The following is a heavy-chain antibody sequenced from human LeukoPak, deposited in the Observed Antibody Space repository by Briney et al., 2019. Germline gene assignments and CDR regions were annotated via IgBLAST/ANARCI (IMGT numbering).Heavy chain of an antibody. J-gene: IGHJ4*02. CDR3: SKAGDTNYYRYGDY. V-gene: IGHV3-23*01. D-gene: IGHD5-18*01. CDR1: GLTVSSNC. CDR2: IGGSDGKT. Sequence: GGSLRLSCAASGLTVSSNCMSWVRQAPGNGLEWVSAIGGSDGKTYYADSVKGRFTISRDNSKNTLYLQMNNLRGEDTALYYCSKAGDTNYYRYGDYWGQGTLVTVSS.